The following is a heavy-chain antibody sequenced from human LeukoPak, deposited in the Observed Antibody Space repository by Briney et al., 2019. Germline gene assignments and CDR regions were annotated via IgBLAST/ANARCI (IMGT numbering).Heavy chain of an antibody. D-gene: IGHD2-8*01. V-gene: IGHV4-39*07. CDR2: IYSSGST. CDR1: GASISSGSNY. Sequence: PSETLSLTCSVSGASISSGSNYWGWIRQPPGKTLEWIGSIYSSGSTYYNPSLKSRVIIIIDTPKNHFSLTLSSVTAADTAVYYCARALRYCTNGVCYRAFDPWGQGTLVTVSS. CDR3: ARALRYCTNGVCYRAFDP. J-gene: IGHJ5*02.